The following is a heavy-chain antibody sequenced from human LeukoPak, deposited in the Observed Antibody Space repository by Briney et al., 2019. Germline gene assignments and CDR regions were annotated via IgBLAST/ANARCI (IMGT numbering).Heavy chain of an antibody. V-gene: IGHV5-51*01. D-gene: IGHD3-9*01. CDR3: ARRAFDYWYFDL. CDR1: GYSFTSYW. CDR2: IYPGDSDT. Sequence: GESLKISCKGSGYSFTSYWIGWVRQMPGKGLEWMGIIYPGDSDTRYSPSFQGQVTITADKSISTAYLQWNSLQASDTATYYCARRAFDYWYFDLWGRGTLVTVSS. J-gene: IGHJ2*01.